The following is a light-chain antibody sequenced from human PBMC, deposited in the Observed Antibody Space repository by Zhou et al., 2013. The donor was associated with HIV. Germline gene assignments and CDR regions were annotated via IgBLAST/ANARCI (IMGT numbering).Light chain of an antibody. Sequence: DIQLTQSPSFLSASVGDRVSITCRASQGINNYLAWYQQKPGKAPKLLIYAASTLQSGVPSRFSGSGSGTYFTLTISSLQPEDFATYYCQQYQAYPVTFGGGTKVEIK. CDR1: QGINNY. CDR3: QQYQAYPVT. CDR2: AAS. V-gene: IGKV1-9*01. J-gene: IGKJ4*01.